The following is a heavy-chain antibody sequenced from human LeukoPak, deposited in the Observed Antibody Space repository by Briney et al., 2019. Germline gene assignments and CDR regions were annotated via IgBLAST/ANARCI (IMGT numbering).Heavy chain of an antibody. CDR3: ATLGVVTHFYYYYYMDV. Sequence: ASVKVSCKASGYTFTGYYMHWVRQAPGQGFEWMGWINPNSGGTNYAQKFQGRVTMTRDTSISTAYMELSRLRSDDTAVYYCATLGVVTHFYYYYYMDVWSKGTTVTVSS. CDR1: GYTFTGYY. CDR2: INPNSGGT. V-gene: IGHV1-2*02. J-gene: IGHJ6*03. D-gene: IGHD3-3*01.